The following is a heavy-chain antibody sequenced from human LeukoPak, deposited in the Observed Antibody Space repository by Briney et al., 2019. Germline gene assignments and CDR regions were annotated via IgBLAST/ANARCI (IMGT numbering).Heavy chain of an antibody. CDR2: IKQDGSEK. V-gene: IGHV3-7*01. D-gene: IGHD3-16*01. Sequence: GGSLRLSCAASGFTFSSYWMSWVRQAPGKGLEWVANIKQDGSEKYYVDSVKGRFTISRDNAKNSLYLQMNSLRAEDTAVYYCARDDPGGPGGYYYYYMDVWGKGTTVTVSS. CDR3: ARDDPGGPGGYYYYYMDV. CDR1: GFTFSSYW. J-gene: IGHJ6*03.